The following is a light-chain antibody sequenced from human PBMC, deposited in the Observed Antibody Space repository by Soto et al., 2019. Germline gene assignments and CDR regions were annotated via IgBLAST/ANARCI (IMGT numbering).Light chain of an antibody. CDR2: GAS. J-gene: IGKJ2*01. V-gene: IGKV3-20*01. Sequence: EIVLTQSPGTLSLSPGERATLSCRASQSVSSSSYLAWYQQKPGQAPRLLIYGASSMATGIPERFSGSGSATDFTHNISRLEHEYFAGYYSRQYGSSPTNTFGQETKLEIK. CDR3: RQYGSSPTNT. CDR1: QSVSSSSY.